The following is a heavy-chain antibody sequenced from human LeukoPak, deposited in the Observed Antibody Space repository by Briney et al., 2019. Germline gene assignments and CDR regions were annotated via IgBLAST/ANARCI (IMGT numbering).Heavy chain of an antibody. CDR1: GGSISSYY. J-gene: IGHJ4*02. D-gene: IGHD1-26*01. Sequence: SETLSLTCTVSGGSISSYYWSWIRQPAGKGLEWIGRIYTSGSTNYNPSLKSRVTMSVDTSKNQFSLKLSSVTAADTAVYYCARNRGCGLVGPMADFDYWGQGTLVTVSS. CDR2: IYTSGST. CDR3: ARNRGCGLVGPMADFDY. V-gene: IGHV4-4*07.